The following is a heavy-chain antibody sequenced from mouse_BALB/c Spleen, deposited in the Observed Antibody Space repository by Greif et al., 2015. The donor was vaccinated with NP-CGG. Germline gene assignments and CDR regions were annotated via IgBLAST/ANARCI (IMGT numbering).Heavy chain of an antibody. CDR3: ARGRYDDGFAY. CDR1: GFSLTSYG. Sequence: VQRVESGPGLVAPSQSLSITCTVSGFSLTSYGVHWVRQPPGKGLEWLGVIWAGGSTNYNSALMSRLSISKDNSKSXVFLKMNRLQTDDTAMYYCARGRYDDGFAYWGQGTLVTVSA. V-gene: IGHV2-9*02. CDR2: IWAGGST. D-gene: IGHD2-14*01. J-gene: IGHJ3*01.